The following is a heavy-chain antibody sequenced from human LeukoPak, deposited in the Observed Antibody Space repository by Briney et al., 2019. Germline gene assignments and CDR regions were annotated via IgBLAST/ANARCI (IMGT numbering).Heavy chain of an antibody. CDR1: GFTFSSYG. D-gene: IGHD3-3*01. CDR3: ARDSIMIFGVGESFDY. Sequence: PGGSLRLSCAASGFTFSSYGMHWVRQAPGKGLGWVAFIWYDGSNKYYADYVKGRFNISRDNSNHTLYLQMNSLRAEDTAVYYCARDSIMIFGVGESFDYWGQGTLVTVSS. J-gene: IGHJ4*02. V-gene: IGHV3-33*01. CDR2: IWYDGSNK.